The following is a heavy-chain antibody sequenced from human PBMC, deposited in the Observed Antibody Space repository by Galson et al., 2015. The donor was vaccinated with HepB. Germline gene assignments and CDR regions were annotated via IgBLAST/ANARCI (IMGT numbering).Heavy chain of an antibody. CDR2: IRSYSHTT. J-gene: IGHJ4*02. Sequence: SLRLSCAASGFTFTGYPMHWVRQAPGKGLEWLSYIRSYSHTTYYAHYVKGRFTISRDNATSPLHLQMNSLRAEDTAVYYWGGAFCSRLSCSSNDYWGQGTLVTVSS. V-gene: IGHV3-48*04. D-gene: IGHD2-2*01. CDR1: GFTFTGYP. CDR3: GGAFCSRLSCSSNDY.